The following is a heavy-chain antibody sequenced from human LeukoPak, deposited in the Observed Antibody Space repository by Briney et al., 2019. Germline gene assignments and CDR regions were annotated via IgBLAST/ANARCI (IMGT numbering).Heavy chain of an antibody. V-gene: IGHV1-69*13. CDR1: RGTFSGYA. D-gene: IGHD5-18*01. J-gene: IGHJ6*03. CDR2: IIPLFDTA. CDR3: TAMADRYYYYYMDV. Sequence: VKASCKPSRGTFSGYAISWVRQSPGQGLEWMGGIIPLFDTAHYAQKFQGRVTITADEYTSTAYMELSSLRSDDTAVYYCTAMADRYYYYYMDVWGKGTTVTVSS.